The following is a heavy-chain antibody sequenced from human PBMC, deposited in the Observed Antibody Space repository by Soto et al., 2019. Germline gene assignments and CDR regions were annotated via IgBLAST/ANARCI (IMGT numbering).Heavy chain of an antibody. V-gene: IGHV3-30*03. CDR2: ISYDGSNK. CDR3: ATDLRGGWCSGGSWYSGPRDY. Sequence: QVPLVESGGGVVQPGRSLRLSCAASGFTFSSYGMHWVRQAPGKGLEWVAVISYDGSNKYYADSVKGRFTISRNNSKNTLYLQMSSLGAEDGAVYYGATDLRGGWCSGGSWYSGPRDYWGQGTLVTVPS. D-gene: IGHD2-15*01. J-gene: IGHJ4*02. CDR1: GFTFSSYG.